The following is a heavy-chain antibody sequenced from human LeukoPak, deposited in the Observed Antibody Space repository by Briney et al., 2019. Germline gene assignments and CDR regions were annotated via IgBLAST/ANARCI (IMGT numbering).Heavy chain of an antibody. V-gene: IGHV3-23*01. CDR3: AKDARYFDWLLFYFDY. D-gene: IGHD3-9*01. Sequence: PGGSLRLSCAASGFTFSSYAMSWVRQAPGKGLEWVSAISGSGGSTYYADSVKGRFTISRDNSKNTLYLQMNSLRAEDTAVYYCAKDARYFDWLLFYFDYLGQGTMVTVSS. CDR2: ISGSGGST. CDR1: GFTFSSYA. J-gene: IGHJ4*02.